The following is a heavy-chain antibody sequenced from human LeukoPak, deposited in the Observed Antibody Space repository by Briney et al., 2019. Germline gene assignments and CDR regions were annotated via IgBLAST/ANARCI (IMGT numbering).Heavy chain of an antibody. CDR3: ARDLAAPAGGDYGYYYYGMDV. Sequence: ASVKVSCKASGYTFTNNYIHWVRQAPGQGLEWMGIIYPRDGSTNYAQKFQGRVTMTTDTSTSTVNMELSSLRSEDTAVYYCARDLAAPAGGDYGYYYYGMDVWGQGTTVTVFS. CDR1: GYTFTNNY. D-gene: IGHD6-13*01. CDR2: IYPRDGST. J-gene: IGHJ6*02. V-gene: IGHV1-46*01.